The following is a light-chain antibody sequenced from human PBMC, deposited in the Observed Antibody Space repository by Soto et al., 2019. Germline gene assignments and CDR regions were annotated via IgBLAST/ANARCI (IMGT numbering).Light chain of an antibody. Sequence: EIVLTQSPATLSLSPGERATLSCGASQSVSSTYLAWYQQKPGLAPRLLIYDASSRATGIPDRFSGSWSGTDFTLTISRLEPEDFAVYYWQQNGSSPFTFGQGTKLEIK. V-gene: IGKV3D-20*01. CDR1: QSVSSTY. CDR3: QQNGSSPFT. J-gene: IGKJ2*01. CDR2: DAS.